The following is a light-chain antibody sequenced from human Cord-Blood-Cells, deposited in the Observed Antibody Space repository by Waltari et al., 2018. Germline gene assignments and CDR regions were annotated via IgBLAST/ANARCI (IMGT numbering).Light chain of an antibody. CDR2: GKN. Sequence: SSELTQDPAVSVALGQTVRITCKGDSLRSTYASWYQQKQGQAPVLVIYGKNNRPSGSPDRFSGSRSVNTVSLTITGAQAEDEADYYCNSRDSSGNHWVFGGGTKLTVL. CDR3: NSRDSSGNHWV. V-gene: IGLV3-19*01. CDR1: SLRSTY. J-gene: IGLJ3*02.